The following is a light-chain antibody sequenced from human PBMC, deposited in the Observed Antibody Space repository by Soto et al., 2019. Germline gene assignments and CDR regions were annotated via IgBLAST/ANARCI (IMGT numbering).Light chain of an antibody. Sequence: DIQRSQSPCIRTACIGHRSPINCRASQSVSSWLAWYQQKPGKAPKLLIYKASSLESGVPSRFSGSGSGTEFTLTISSLQSDDFAAYYCQQYNSYPWTFGGGTKVDIK. CDR1: QSVSSW. CDR2: KAS. J-gene: IGKJ4*02. V-gene: IGKV1-5*03. CDR3: QQYNSYPWT.